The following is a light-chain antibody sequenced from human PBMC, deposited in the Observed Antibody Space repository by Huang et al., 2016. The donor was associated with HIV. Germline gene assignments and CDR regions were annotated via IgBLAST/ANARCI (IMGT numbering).Light chain of an antibody. CDR3: QQRSDWLS. Sequence: IVLTQSPATLSFFPGQRVTLSCRASQSIGDNLAWYQHKPGQAPKLLLYDASQRVTGIPDRFSGGGSGTDFTLTISSLEPEDFAVYYCQQRSDWLSFGGGTRV. CDR2: DAS. V-gene: IGKV3-11*01. J-gene: IGKJ4*01. CDR1: QSIGDN.